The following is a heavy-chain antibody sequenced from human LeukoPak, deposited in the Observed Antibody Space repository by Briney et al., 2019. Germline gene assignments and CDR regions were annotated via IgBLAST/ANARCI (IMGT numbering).Heavy chain of an antibody. J-gene: IGHJ5*02. V-gene: IGHV4-39*07. Sequence: SETLSLTCTVSGGSISSSSYYWGWIRQPPGKGLEWIGSIYYSGSTYYNPSLKSRVTISVDTSKNQFSLKLSSVTAADTAVYYCARRDYWFDPWGQGTLVTVSS. CDR3: ARRDYWFDP. CDR1: GGSISSSSYY. D-gene: IGHD3/OR15-3a*01. CDR2: IYYSGST.